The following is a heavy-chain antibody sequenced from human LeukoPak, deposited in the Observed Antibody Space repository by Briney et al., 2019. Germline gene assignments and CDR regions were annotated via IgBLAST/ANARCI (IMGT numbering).Heavy chain of an antibody. Sequence: SETLSLTCTVSGGSISSGGYYWSWIRQPPGKGLEWIGYIYYSGSTNYNPSLKSRVTISVDTSKNQFSLKLSSVTAADTAVYYCARGWYNGSYRFDYWGQGTLVTVSS. CDR2: IYYSGST. J-gene: IGHJ4*02. V-gene: IGHV4-61*08. CDR3: ARGWYNGSYRFDY. D-gene: IGHD1-26*01. CDR1: GGSISSGGYY.